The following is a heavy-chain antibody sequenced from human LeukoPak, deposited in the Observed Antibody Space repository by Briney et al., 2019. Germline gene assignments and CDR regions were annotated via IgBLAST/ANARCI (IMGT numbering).Heavy chain of an antibody. CDR3: VASRWSGALDF. D-gene: IGHD3-3*01. V-gene: IGHV3-74*01. J-gene: IGHJ4*02. Sequence: GSLKLSCVGSSIRFPDQRMPWGPQVSRKPSAWVARSDRDGVVREYADSVKGRFTIPRDNARNTIHLEMNRLKVEDTAIYYCVASRWSGALDFWGQGSLVTVSS. CDR2: SDRDGVVR. CDR1: SIRFPDQR.